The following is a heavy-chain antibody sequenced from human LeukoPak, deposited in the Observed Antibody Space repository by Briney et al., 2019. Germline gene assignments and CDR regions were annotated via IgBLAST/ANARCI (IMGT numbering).Heavy chain of an antibody. CDR1: GFTFNSYA. CDR2: ISYSGSGT. J-gene: IGHJ1*01. V-gene: IGHV3-23*01. Sequence: PGGSLRLSCAASGFTFNSYAMSWVRQAPGKGLEWVSAISYSGSGTYYADSVKGRFTISRDNSENTVYLQMTSLRVEDTAEYYCAKTFYSSSGSELPHHWGQGTLVTVSS. D-gene: IGHD3-10*01. CDR3: AKTFYSSSGSELPHH.